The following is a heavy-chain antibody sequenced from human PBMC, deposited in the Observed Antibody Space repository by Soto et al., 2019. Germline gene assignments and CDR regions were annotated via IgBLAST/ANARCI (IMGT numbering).Heavy chain of an antibody. J-gene: IGHJ6*02. CDR1: EVTFDKYY. CDR3: ARGNWNYYYGFDV. D-gene: IGHD1-20*01. V-gene: IGHV3-7*01. CDR2: IKPDGSEQ. Sequence: XGSLILSCSAAEVTFDKYYMTWVRQAPGKGPEWVANIKPDGSEQYYVDSVKGRFTISRDNANNSLYLQMNSLRAEDTAVYFCARGNWNYYYGFDVWGQGTTVTVSS.